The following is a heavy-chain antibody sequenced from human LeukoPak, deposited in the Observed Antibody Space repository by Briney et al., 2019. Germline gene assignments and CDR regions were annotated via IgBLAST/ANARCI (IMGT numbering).Heavy chain of an antibody. J-gene: IGHJ4*02. CDR2: IYYSGST. CDR1: GGSINSYY. Sequence: SETLSLSCTVSGGSINSYYWSWIRQPPGKRLEWIGYIYYSGSTNYNPSLESRLTMSVDMSKNQFSLKLNSVTAADTAVYYCARLGSSCYSDYWGQGTLVTVSS. CDR3: ARLGSSCYSDY. D-gene: IGHD3-22*01. V-gene: IGHV4-59*08.